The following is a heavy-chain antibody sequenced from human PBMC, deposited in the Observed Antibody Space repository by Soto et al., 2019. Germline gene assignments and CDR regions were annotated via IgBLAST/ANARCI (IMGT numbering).Heavy chain of an antibody. CDR2: ISGSGGST. CDR1: GFTFSSYA. Sequence: EVQLLESGGGLVQPGGSLRLSCAASGFTFSSYAMSWVRQAPGKGLEWVSVISGSGGSTYYADSVKGRFTISSDNSKIPLYLQMNSLRAEDTAVYYCAKRTSGWYFDYWGQGTLVTVSS. V-gene: IGHV3-23*01. J-gene: IGHJ4*02. D-gene: IGHD6-19*01. CDR3: AKRTSGWYFDY.